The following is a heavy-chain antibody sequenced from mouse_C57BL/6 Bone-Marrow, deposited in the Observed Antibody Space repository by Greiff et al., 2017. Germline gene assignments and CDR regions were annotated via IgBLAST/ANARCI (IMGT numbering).Heavy chain of an antibody. J-gene: IGHJ3*01. CDR3: TSTIWFAY. D-gene: IGHD2-1*01. CDR2: LDPENGDT. V-gene: IGHV14-4*01. Sequence: EVQLQQSGAELVRPGASVKLSCTASGFNIKDDYMHWVKQRPEKGLEWIGWLDPENGDTEYASKFQGKATITADTSSNTAYLQLSSLTSEDTAVYYCTSTIWFAYWGQGTLVTVSA. CDR1: GFNIKDDY.